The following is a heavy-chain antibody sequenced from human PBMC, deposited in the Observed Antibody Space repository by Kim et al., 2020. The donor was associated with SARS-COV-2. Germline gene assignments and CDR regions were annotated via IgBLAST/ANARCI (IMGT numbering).Heavy chain of an antibody. V-gene: IGHV3-66*01. CDR1: GFTVSSNY. D-gene: IGHD6-13*01. CDR2: IYSGNKT. J-gene: IGHJ4*02. Sequence: GGSLRLSCAASGFTVSSNYMSWLRQAPGKGLEWLSVIYSGNKTYYVESVKGRFSISRDNSKNTLYRQMRSLRVQDTAVHYCPSNIVAAGLVWGLGSLVSV. CDR3: PSNIVAAGLV.